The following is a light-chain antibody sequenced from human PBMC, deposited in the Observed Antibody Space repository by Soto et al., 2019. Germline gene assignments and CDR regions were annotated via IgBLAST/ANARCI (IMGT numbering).Light chain of an antibody. CDR1: SSDVGGYNY. V-gene: IGLV2-14*01. Sequence: QSVLTQPASVSGSPGQSITISCTGTSSDVGGYNYVSWYQQHPGKAPKLMIYDVSNRPSGVSNRFSGSKSGNTASLTISGLQAEDEADYYCSSYTSSSTQDVFGTGTKATVL. J-gene: IGLJ1*01. CDR3: SSYTSSSTQDV. CDR2: DVS.